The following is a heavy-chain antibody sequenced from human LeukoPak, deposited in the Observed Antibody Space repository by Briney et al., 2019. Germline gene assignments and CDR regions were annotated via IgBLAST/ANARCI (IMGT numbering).Heavy chain of an antibody. D-gene: IGHD1-26*01. Sequence: GGSLRLSCAASGFTFNTYTMNWVRQAPGKGLEWVANINKDGGEKYYVDSVKGRFTISRDNAKNSLYLQMNSLRADDTAVYYCVKDSPPRYSGSPPAYWGQGTLVTVSS. J-gene: IGHJ4*02. CDR1: GFTFNTYT. V-gene: IGHV3-7*03. CDR2: INKDGGEK. CDR3: VKDSPPRYSGSPPAY.